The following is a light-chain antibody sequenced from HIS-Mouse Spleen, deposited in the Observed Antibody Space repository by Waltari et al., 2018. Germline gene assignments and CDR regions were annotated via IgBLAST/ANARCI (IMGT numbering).Light chain of an antibody. V-gene: IGLV3-10*01. CDR1: ALPQKY. CDR2: EDS. CDR3: YVTDSSGNHRV. Sequence: SYELTHPPSTSVVPGQRASSTCYRGALPQKYAYWYQLKSGQAPVLVIYEDSKRPPGIPERFSGSSSGKTATLTISRAQVEDEADYYCYVTDSSGNHRVFGGGTKLTVL. J-gene: IGLJ2*01.